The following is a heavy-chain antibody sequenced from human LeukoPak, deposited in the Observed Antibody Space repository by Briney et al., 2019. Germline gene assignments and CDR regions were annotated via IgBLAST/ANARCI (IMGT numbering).Heavy chain of an antibody. J-gene: IGHJ3*02. CDR3: ATAIVVVPATIPGRIPVAFDI. Sequence: PSETLSLTCTVSGGSISSGGYYWSWIRQAPGKGLEWVAVIWYDGSNKYYADSVKGRFTISRDNSKNTLYLQMNSLRAEDTAVYYCATAIVVVPATIPGRIPVAFDIWGQGTMVTVSS. V-gene: IGHV3-33*08. CDR1: GGSISSGGYY. D-gene: IGHD2-2*02. CDR2: IWYDGSNK.